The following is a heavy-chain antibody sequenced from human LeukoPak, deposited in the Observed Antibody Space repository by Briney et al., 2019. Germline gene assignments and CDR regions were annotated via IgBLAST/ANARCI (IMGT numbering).Heavy chain of an antibody. V-gene: IGHV3-7*01. Sequence: PGGSLRLSCAASGSIFSDHWMTWVRQPPGKGLEWVANIKQDGSEESYVDSVRGRFTISRDNAKNSLYLQMNSLRAEDTAVCYCARDLMRYWGRGTLVTVSS. J-gene: IGHJ4*02. CDR2: IKQDGSEE. CDR1: GSIFSDHW. CDR3: ARDLMRY.